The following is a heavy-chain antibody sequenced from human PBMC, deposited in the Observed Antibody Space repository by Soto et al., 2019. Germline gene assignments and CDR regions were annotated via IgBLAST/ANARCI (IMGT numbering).Heavy chain of an antibody. CDR3: ASGYSSGWYGS. Sequence: QVQLQESGPRLVKLSETLSLTCTVSGGSISSYYWSWIRQPPGKGLEWIGYFYYSGSTNYNPSLKSRVTLSVDTSKNQFSLKLSSVTAADTAVYYCASGYSSGWYGSWGQGTLVTVSS. J-gene: IGHJ5*02. CDR2: FYYSGST. D-gene: IGHD6-19*01. CDR1: GGSISSYY. V-gene: IGHV4-59*08.